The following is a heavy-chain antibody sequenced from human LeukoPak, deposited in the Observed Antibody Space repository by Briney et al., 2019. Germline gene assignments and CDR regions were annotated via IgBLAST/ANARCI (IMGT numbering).Heavy chain of an antibody. J-gene: IGHJ4*02. D-gene: IGHD3-16*02. CDR2: IYYSGST. CDR1: GGSISSGGYY. CDR3: ARVLSTSEVTFGGVIARPYYFDY. V-gene: IGHV4-31*03. Sequence: SETLSLTCTVSGGSISSGGYYWSWIRQHPGKGLEWIGYIYYSGSTYYNPSLKSRVTISVDTSKNQFSLKLSSVTAADTALYYCARVLSTSEVTFGGVIARPYYFDYWGQGTLVTVSS.